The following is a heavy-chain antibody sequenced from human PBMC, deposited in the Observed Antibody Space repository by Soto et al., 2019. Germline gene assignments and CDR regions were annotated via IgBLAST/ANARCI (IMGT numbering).Heavy chain of an antibody. CDR1: GGSISSSSYY. V-gene: IGHV4-39*01. Sequence: SETLSLTCTVSGGSISSSSYYWGWIRQPPGKGLEWIGSIYYSGSTYHNPSLKSRVTISVDTSKNQFSLKLSSVTAADTAVYYCANVVVVAATLGYFDYWGQGTLVTVSS. D-gene: IGHD2-15*01. CDR2: IYYSGST. J-gene: IGHJ4*02. CDR3: ANVVVVAATLGYFDY.